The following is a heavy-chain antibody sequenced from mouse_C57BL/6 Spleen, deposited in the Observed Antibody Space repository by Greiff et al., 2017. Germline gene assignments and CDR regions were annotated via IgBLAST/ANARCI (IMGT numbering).Heavy chain of an antibody. Sequence: QVQLQQPGAELVRPGSSVKLSCKASGYTFTSYWMHWVKQRPIQGLEWIGNIDPSDSETHYNQKFKDKATLTVDKSSSTAYMQLSSLTSEDSAVYYCAREGTGTKAWFAYWGQGTLVTVSA. CDR2: IDPSDSET. J-gene: IGHJ3*01. CDR3: AREGTGTKAWFAY. V-gene: IGHV1-52*01. CDR1: GYTFTSYW. D-gene: IGHD4-1*01.